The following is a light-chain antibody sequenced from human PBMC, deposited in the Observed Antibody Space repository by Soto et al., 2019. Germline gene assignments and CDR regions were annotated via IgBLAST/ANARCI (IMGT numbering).Light chain of an antibody. CDR2: TAS. J-gene: IGKJ5*01. CDR3: QQGFATPFT. V-gene: IGKV1-39*01. Sequence: DIQMTQSPSSLSASVGDRVSITCRASQSIRSYLNWYQQKPGEAPNLLIYTASNLQTAVPSRFSGSGSGTDFTLNISSLQPEDIATYYCQQGFATPFTFGQGTRLEIK. CDR1: QSIRSY.